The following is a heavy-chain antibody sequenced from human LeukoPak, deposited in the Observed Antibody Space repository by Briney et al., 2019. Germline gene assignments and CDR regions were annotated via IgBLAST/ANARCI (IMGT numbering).Heavy chain of an antibody. CDR2: IIPIFGTA. V-gene: IGHV1-69*05. D-gene: IGHD2-15*01. CDR1: GGTFSSYA. J-gene: IGHJ3*02. CDR3: ATRGGGGAFDI. Sequence: ASVKVSCKASGGTFSSYAISWVRQAPGQGLEWMGGIIPIFGTANYAQKFQGRVTITTDESTSTAYMELSSLRSEDTAVYYCATRGGGGAFDIWGQGTMVTVSS.